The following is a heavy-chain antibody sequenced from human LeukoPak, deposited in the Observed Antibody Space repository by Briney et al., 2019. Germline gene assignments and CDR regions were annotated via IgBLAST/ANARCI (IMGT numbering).Heavy chain of an antibody. CDR3: TSSSSGGDY. J-gene: IGHJ4*02. Sequence: GGSLRLSCAASGFTFSSYAMHWVRQASGKGLEWVGRIRSKANNYATAYTASVKGRFTISRDDSKNTAYLQMNSLKTEDTALYYCTSSSSGGDYWGQGTLVTVSS. V-gene: IGHV3-73*01. CDR2: IRSKANNYAT. D-gene: IGHD6-6*01. CDR1: GFTFSSYA.